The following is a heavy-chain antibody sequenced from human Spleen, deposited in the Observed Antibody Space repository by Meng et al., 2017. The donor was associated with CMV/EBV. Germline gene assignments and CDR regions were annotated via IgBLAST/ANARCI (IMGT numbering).Heavy chain of an antibody. CDR3: AHSSLYNWFDP. CDR2: IYWNDAQ. Sequence: CRFFGFSLSTTGEGVAWIRQPPGKALEWLGMIYWNDAQGYSPSLRSRLTITKGTSKNQVVLTMTNMDPVDTATYYCAHSSLYNWFDPWGQGTLVTVSS. J-gene: IGHJ5*02. CDR1: GFSLSTTGEG. V-gene: IGHV2-5*01.